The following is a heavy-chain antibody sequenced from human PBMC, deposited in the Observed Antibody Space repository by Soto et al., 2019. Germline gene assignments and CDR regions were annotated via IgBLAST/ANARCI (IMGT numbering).Heavy chain of an antibody. D-gene: IGHD6-13*01. CDR3: ARGAAKSSPTDTLYGMDV. V-gene: IGHV6-1*01. CDR2: TYYRSKWYN. J-gene: IGHJ6*04. Sequence: SQTLSLTCAIPGESVSSNSAAWNWIRQSPSRGLEWLGRTYYRSKWYNDYAVSVKSRITINPDTSKNQFSLQLNSVTPEDTAVYYCARGAAKSSPTDTLYGMDVGGKGPTVTVSS. CDR1: GESVSSNSAA.